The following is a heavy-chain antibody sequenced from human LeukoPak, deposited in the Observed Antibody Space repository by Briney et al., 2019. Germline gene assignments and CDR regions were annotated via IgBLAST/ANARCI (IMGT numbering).Heavy chain of an antibody. V-gene: IGHV3-53*01. CDR2: IYSGGST. Sequence: GRSLRLSCAASGFTVSSNYMSWVRQAPGKGLEWVSVIYSGGSTYYADSVKGRFTISRDNSKNTLYLQMNSLRAEDTAVYYCARARRYYFDYWGQGTLVTVSS. J-gene: IGHJ4*02. CDR1: GFTVSSNY. CDR3: ARARRYYFDY.